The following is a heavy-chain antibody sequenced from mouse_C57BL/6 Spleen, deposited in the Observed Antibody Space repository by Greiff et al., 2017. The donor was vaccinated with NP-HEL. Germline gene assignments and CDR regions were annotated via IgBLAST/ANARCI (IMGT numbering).Heavy chain of an antibody. D-gene: IGHD2-4*01. CDR2: IDPSDSYT. Sequence: QVQLQQPGAELVMPGASVKLSCKASGYTFTSYWMHWVKQRPGQGLEWIGEIDPSDSYTNYNQKFKGKSTLTVDKSSSTAYMQLSSLTSEDSAVYYCARLDYVFDYWGQGTTLTVSS. J-gene: IGHJ2*01. CDR3: ARLDYVFDY. V-gene: IGHV1-69*01. CDR1: GYTFTSYW.